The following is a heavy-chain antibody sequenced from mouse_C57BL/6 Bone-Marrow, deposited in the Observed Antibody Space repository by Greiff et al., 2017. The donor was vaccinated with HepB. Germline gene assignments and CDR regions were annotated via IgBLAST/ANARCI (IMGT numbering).Heavy chain of an antibody. J-gene: IGHJ4*01. V-gene: IGHV14-2*01. Sequence: VQLQQPGAELVKPGASVKLSCTASGFNIKDYYMHWVKQRTEQGLEWIGRIDPEDGETKYAQKFQGKATITADTSSNTAYLQLSSQTSEDTAVYYCAPIYYGTNGAMDYWGRGTSVTVSS. D-gene: IGHD2-1*01. CDR2: IDPEDGET. CDR1: GFNIKDYY. CDR3: APIYYGTNGAMDY.